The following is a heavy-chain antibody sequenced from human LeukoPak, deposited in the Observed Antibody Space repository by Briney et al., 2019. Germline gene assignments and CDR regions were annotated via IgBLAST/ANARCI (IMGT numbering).Heavy chain of an antibody. CDR3: AREMDCSSTSCYAAGRYYYGMDV. CDR2: ISYDGSNK. J-gene: IGHJ6*02. D-gene: IGHD2-2*01. Sequence: GGSPRLSCAASGFTFSSYAMHWVRQAPGKGLEWVAVISYDGSNKYYADSVKGRFTISRDNSKNTLYLQMNSLRAEDTAVYYCAREMDCSSTSCYAAGRYYYGMDVWGQGTTVTVSS. CDR1: GFTFSSYA. V-gene: IGHV3-30*04.